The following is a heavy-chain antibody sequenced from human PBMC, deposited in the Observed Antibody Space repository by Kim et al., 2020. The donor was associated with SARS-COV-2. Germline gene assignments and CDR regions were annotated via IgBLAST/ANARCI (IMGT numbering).Heavy chain of an antibody. CDR2: ITPSGDST. CDR3: ANNWNCDY. CDR1: GFAFSTYA. Sequence: GGSLRLSCAASGFAFSTYAMTWVRQAPGKGLEWVSVITPSGDSTYYTDSVKGRFTISRDNSKNTLYLQMNSLRAEDTAIYYCANNWNCDYWGHGTLVTVSS. D-gene: IGHD1-7*01. V-gene: IGHV3-23*01. J-gene: IGHJ4*01.